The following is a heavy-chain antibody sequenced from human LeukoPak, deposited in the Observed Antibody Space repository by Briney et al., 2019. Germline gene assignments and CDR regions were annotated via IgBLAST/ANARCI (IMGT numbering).Heavy chain of an antibody. V-gene: IGHV3-21*01. D-gene: IGHD2/OR15-2a*01. Sequence: GGSLRLSCAASGFTFSSYSMNWVRQAPGKGLEWVSSISSSSSYIYYADSVKGRFTISRDNAKNSLYLQMNSLRAEDTAVYYCTRERGRGNMNFDYWGQGTLVTVSS. J-gene: IGHJ4*02. CDR2: ISSSSSYI. CDR1: GFTFSSYS. CDR3: TRERGRGNMNFDY.